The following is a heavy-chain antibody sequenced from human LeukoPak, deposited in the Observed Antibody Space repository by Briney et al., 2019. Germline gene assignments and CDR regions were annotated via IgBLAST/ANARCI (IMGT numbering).Heavy chain of an antibody. D-gene: IGHD3-22*01. CDR3: AKRGVVIRVILVGFHKEAYYFDS. CDR2: ISGSGGGT. J-gene: IGHJ4*02. V-gene: IGHV3-23*01. CDR1: GITLSNYG. Sequence: PGGSLRLSCAVSGITLSNYGMSWVRQAPGKGLVWVAGISGSGGGTNYADSVKGRFTISRDNNKNTLYLQMNSLRAEDTAVYFCAKRGVVIRVILVGFHKEAYYFDSWGQGALVTVSS.